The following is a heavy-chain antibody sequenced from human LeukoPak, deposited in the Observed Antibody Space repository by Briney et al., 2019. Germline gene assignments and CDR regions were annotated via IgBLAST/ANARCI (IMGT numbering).Heavy chain of an antibody. J-gene: IGHJ4*02. CDR3: ARDGEFTNHIDH. CDR2: ISKSGDTI. D-gene: IGHD1-14*01. V-gene: IGHV3-11*04. Sequence: GGSLRLSCAASGFIFSDHYMYWIRQAPGKGLEWLSYISKSGDTIYYADSVKGRFTISRDNSKNSLYLQMTSLRVEDTAIYYCARDGEFTNHIDHWGQGTLITVSS. CDR1: GFIFSDHY.